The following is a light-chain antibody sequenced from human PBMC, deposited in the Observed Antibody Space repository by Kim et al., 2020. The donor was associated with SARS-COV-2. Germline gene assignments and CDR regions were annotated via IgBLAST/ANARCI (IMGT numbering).Light chain of an antibody. V-gene: IGKV1-39*01. CDR3: QQSYSITYT. Sequence: DIQMTQSPSSLSASVGDRVTITCRASQSISNYLNWYQQKPGKAPKLLIYGASSLQSGVPPRFSGRGSGTDFTLTINSLQPEDYATYHCQQSYSITYTFGQGTKLEI. J-gene: IGKJ2*01. CDR2: GAS. CDR1: QSISNY.